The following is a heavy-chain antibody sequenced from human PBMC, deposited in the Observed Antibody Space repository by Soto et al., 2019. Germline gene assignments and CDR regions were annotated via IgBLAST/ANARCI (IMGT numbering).Heavy chain of an antibody. CDR2: ISAYNDNT. D-gene: IGHD4-17*01. V-gene: IGHV1-18*01. J-gene: IGHJ4*02. CDR1: GYTFSSFG. CDR3: VRADAVTTIEFDF. Sequence: GASVKVSCKASGYTFSSFGLSWVRQAPGQGLEWLGWISAYNDNTNYAQKFQGRVTMTTDTSTTTAYMELTSLRSDDTAVYYCVRADAVTTIEFDFWGQGTLVTVSS.